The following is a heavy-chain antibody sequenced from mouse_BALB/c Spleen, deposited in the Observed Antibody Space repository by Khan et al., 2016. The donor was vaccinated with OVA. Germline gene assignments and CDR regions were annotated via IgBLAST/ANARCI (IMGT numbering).Heavy chain of an antibody. V-gene: IGHV5-4*02. D-gene: IGHD1-1*01. Sequence: EVELVESGGGLVKPGGSLKLSCAASGFTFSDSDMFWVRQTPDKRLEWVATIRDGGPYTYYPDSVKGRFTLSRDNAKNNLYLQMSSLKSEDTAMYYCARDGVLRPFAYWGQGTQVTVSA. J-gene: IGHJ3*01. CDR3: ARDGVLRPFAY. CDR1: GFTFSDSD. CDR2: IRDGGPYT.